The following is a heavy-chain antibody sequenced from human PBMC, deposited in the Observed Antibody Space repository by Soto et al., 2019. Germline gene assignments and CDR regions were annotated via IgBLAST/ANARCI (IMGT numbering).Heavy chain of an antibody. D-gene: IGHD6-13*01. V-gene: IGHV5-10-1*01. J-gene: IGHJ4*02. CDR3: AKFKWNLYSSIWSLPLDY. Sequence: ESLKISCKGSGYSFTSYWITWVRQMPGKGLEWMGRIDPSDSYANYSPSFQGHVTISADKSISTAYLQWSSLKASDTAMYYCAKFKWNLYSSIWSLPLDYWGQGTLFTVSS. CDR2: IDPSDSYA. CDR1: GYSFTSYW.